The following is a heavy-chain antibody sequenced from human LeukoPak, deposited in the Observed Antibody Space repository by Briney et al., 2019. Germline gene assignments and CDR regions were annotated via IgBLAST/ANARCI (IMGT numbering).Heavy chain of an antibody. J-gene: IGHJ5*02. CDR2: IYYSGST. Sequence: PSETLSLTCTVSGGSISSYYWSWIRQPPGKGLEWIGYIYYSGSTKYNPSLKSRVTISVDTSKNQFSLKLSSVTAADTAVYYCARATPHYDILTGYYPNWFDPWGQGTLVTVSS. V-gene: IGHV4-59*01. D-gene: IGHD3-9*01. CDR3: ARATPHYDILTGYYPNWFDP. CDR1: GGSISSYY.